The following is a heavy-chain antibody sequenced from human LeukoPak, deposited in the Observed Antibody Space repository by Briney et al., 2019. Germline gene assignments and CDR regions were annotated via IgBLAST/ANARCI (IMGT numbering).Heavy chain of an antibody. Sequence: GGSLRLSCAASGFTFSSYSMNWVRQAPGKGLEWVSSISSSSSYIYYADSVKGRFTISRDNAKNSPYLQMNSLRAEDTAVYYCARDSYDFWSGYYINYWGQGTLVTVSS. CDR1: GFTFSSYS. D-gene: IGHD3-3*01. J-gene: IGHJ4*02. CDR2: ISSSSSYI. CDR3: ARDSYDFWSGYYINY. V-gene: IGHV3-21*01.